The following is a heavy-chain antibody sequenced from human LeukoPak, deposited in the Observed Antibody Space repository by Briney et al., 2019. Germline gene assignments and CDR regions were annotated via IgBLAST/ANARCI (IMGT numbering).Heavy chain of an antibody. J-gene: IGHJ6*03. V-gene: IGHV4-39*07. CDR1: GGSISSSSYY. D-gene: IGHD4-23*01. Sequence: PSETLSLTCSVSGGSISSSSYYWGWIRQPPGMGLEWIGEINHSGSTNYNPSLKSRVTISVDTSKNQFSLKLSSVTAADTAVYYCARAAPYGGKPKNGGRRRNYYYYYMDVWGKGTTVTVSS. CDR3: ARAAPYGGKPKNGGRRRNYYYYYMDV. CDR2: INHSGST.